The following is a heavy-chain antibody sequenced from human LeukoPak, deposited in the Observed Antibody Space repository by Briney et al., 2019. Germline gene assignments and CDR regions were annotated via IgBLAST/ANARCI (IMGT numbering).Heavy chain of an antibody. CDR1: GFTFDDYA. Sequence: GGSLRLSCAASGFTFDDYAMHWVRQAPGKGLEWVSGISWNSGSIGYADSVKGRFTISRDNAKNSLYLQKNSLRAEDTALYYCAKAMGIAARGGAFDIWGQGTMVTVSS. D-gene: IGHD6-6*01. V-gene: IGHV3-9*01. J-gene: IGHJ3*02. CDR3: AKAMGIAARGGAFDI. CDR2: ISWNSGSI.